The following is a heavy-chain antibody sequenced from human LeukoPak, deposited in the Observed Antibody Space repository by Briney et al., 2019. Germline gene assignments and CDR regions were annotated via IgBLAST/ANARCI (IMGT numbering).Heavy chain of an antibody. CDR3: ARSGPSYYDFWSGYYPD. CDR2: IYHSGST. V-gene: IGHV4-4*02. CDR1: GGSISSSNW. D-gene: IGHD3-3*01. Sequence: SETLSLTCAVSGGSISSSNWWSWVRQPPGKGLEWIGEIYHSGSTNYNPSLKSRVTISVDKSKNQFSLKLSSVTAADTAVYYCARSGPSYYDFWSGYYPDWGQGTMVTVSS. J-gene: IGHJ3*01.